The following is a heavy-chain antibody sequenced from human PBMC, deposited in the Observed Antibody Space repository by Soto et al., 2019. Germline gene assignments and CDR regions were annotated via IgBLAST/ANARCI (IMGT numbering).Heavy chain of an antibody. CDR1: GYTFTNFG. CDR2: ISAYNGNT. V-gene: IGHV1-18*01. J-gene: IGHJ4*02. CDR3: ARDYDFWSDTISPPLYFEY. D-gene: IGHD3-3*01. Sequence: ASVKVSCKASGYTFTNFGISWVRQAPGQGLEWMGWISAYNGNTNYAQNFQGRVTMTTDTSTSTAYMELSSLRSEDTAVYFCARDYDFWSDTISPPLYFEYWGQGTPVTVSS.